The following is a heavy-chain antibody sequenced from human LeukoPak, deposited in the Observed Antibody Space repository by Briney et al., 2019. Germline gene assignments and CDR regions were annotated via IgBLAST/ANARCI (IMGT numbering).Heavy chain of an antibody. Sequence: GGSLRLSCAASGFTFSSYAMHWVRQAPGKGLEWVAVISYDGSNKYYADSVKGRFTISRDNSKNTVYLQMNSLRAEDTAVYYCASRGYSGYDDYYGMDVWGQGTTVTVSS. D-gene: IGHD5-12*01. CDR1: GFTFSSYA. V-gene: IGHV3-30-3*01. J-gene: IGHJ6*02. CDR2: ISYDGSNK. CDR3: ASRGYSGYDDYYGMDV.